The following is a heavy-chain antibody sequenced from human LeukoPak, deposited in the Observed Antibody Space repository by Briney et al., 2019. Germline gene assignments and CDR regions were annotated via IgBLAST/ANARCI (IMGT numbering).Heavy chain of an antibody. J-gene: IGHJ4*02. CDR1: GYTFTSYG. Sequence: WASVKVSCKASGYTFTSYGISWVRQAPGQGLEWMGWINPNSGGTNYAQKFQGRVTMTRDTSISTAYMELSRLRSDDTAVYYCSREMGTTYYFDYWGQGTLVTVSS. CDR3: SREMGTTYYFDY. D-gene: IGHD1-1*01. V-gene: IGHV1-2*02. CDR2: INPNSGGT.